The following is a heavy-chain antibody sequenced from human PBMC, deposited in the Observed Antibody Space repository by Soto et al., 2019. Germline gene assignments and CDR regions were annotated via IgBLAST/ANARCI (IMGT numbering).Heavy chain of an antibody. CDR1: GFTVSNYW. V-gene: IGHV3-74*01. D-gene: IGHD3-3*01. J-gene: IGHJ6*02. CDR3: AKDRGEEGLKFLEWFGGMDV. Sequence: GGSLRLSCAASGFTVSNYWMNWVRQAPGKGLVWVSHIKNDGTTSYADSVEGRFTVSRDDAKNSFYLQMNSLRADDTAVYYCAKDRGEEGLKFLEWFGGMDVWGHGTTVTVSS. CDR2: IKNDGTT.